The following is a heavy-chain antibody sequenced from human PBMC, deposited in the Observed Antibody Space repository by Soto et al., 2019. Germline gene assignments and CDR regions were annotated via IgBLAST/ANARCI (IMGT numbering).Heavy chain of an antibody. D-gene: IGHD4-17*01. CDR2: IDYKGNT. J-gene: IGHJ4*02. CDR3: ARDYYGDYYFDS. V-gene: IGHV4-59*11. CDR1: GGSISTHY. Sequence: SETLSLTCTVSGGSISTHYWNWVRQPPGKGLEWIGYIDYKGNTKYNPSLKSRVTASVDTSNNQFSLNLNSVTAADTAVYHCARDYYGDYYFDSWGQGILVTVSS.